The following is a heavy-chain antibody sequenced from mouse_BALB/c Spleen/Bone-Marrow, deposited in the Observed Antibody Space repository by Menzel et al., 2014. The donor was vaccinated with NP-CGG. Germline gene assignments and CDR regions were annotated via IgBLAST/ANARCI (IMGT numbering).Heavy chain of an antibody. CDR3: KRNWACDY. J-gene: IGHJ2*01. CDR2: VDPSDSKT. V-gene: IGHV1-61*01. CDR1: GYTYSRYW. Sequence: VSLQQSRAAMVRLGASVQQSCKASGYTYSRYWVNWVEKKPGPGLEWIGMVDPSDSKTHFNQMFKDKATLTVDNSPSTAYMHHSSLTSEVSAVYYCKRNWACDYWCQGTTLTGTS. D-gene: IGHD4-1*01.